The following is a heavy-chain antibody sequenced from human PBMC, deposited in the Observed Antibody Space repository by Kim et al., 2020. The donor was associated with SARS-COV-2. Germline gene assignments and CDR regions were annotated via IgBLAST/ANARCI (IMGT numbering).Heavy chain of an antibody. D-gene: IGHD1-26*01. J-gene: IGHJ4*02. V-gene: IGHV1-18*01. CDR2: GNT. CDR3: ARDEWEWDY. Sequence: GNTNYATKLQGRVTMTTDTSTSTAYMELRSLRSDDTAVYYCARDEWEWDYWGQGTLVTVSS.